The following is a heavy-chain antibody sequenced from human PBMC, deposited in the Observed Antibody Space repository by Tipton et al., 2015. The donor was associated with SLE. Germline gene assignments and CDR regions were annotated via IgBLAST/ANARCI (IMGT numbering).Heavy chain of an antibody. CDR1: GFTFSSHW. V-gene: IGHV3-74*01. CDR2: IRMDGCNT. Sequence: PLRLSCAASGFTFSSHWMFWVRQAPAKGLVWVSRIRMDGCNTYYADSVEGRFTFSRDDAKNTLYLQMHSLRVDDTAVYYCGRGVYSEGSVGMDVWGQGTTVTVSS. J-gene: IGHJ6*02. D-gene: IGHD3-22*01. CDR3: GRGVYSEGSVGMDV.